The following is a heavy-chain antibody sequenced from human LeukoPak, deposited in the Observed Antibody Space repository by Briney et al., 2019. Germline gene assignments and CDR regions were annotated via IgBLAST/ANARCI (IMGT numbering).Heavy chain of an antibody. CDR1: GYTFTSYD. CDR2: MNPNSGNT. D-gene: IGHD2-15*01. J-gene: IGHJ2*01. V-gene: IGHV1-8*01. CDR3: ARGSRGVVVAVPYWYFDL. Sequence: ASVKVSCKASGYTFTSYDINWVRQATGQGLEWMGWMNPNSGNTGYAQKFQGRVTMTRNTSISTAYMELSSLRSEDTAVYYCARGSRGVVVAVPYWYFDLWGRGTLVTVSS.